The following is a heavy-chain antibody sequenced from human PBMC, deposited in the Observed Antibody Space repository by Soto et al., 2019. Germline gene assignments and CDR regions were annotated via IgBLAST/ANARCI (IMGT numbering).Heavy chain of an antibody. Sequence: QPVGSLRLSCAASGFTFSGYWMSWVRQAPGKGLEWVANIKQDGSEKYYVDSVKGRFTISRDNAKNSLYLQMNSLRAEDTAVYYCARERRIAAAGTGYWGQGTLVTVSS. CDR1: GFTFSGYW. CDR2: IKQDGSEK. V-gene: IGHV3-7*01. J-gene: IGHJ4*02. D-gene: IGHD6-13*01. CDR3: ARERRIAAAGTGY.